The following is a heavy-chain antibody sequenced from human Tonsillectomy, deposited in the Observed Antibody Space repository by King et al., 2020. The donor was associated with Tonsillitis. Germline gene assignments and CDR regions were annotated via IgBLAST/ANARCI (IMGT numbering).Heavy chain of an antibody. CDR3: ARHIPTLGIAVADTFDY. J-gene: IGHJ4*02. CDR2: IYYSGST. Sequence: QLQESGPGLVKPSETLSLTCTVSGGSISSSNYYWGWIRQPPGKGLEWIGSIYYSGSTYYNPSLKSRVTISVDTSKNQFSLKLSSVTAADTAVYYCARHIPTLGIAVADTFDYWGQGTLVTVSS. D-gene: IGHD6-19*01. CDR1: GGSISSSNYY. V-gene: IGHV4-39*01.